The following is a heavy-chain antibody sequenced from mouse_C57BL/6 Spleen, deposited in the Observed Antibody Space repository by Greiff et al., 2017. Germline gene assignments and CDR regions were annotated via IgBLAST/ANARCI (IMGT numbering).Heavy chain of an antibody. D-gene: IGHD1-1*01. CDR3: TIYYYCSSWFAY. V-gene: IGHV1-15*01. CDR2: IDPETGGT. Sequence: QVQLQQSGAELVRPGASVTLSCKASGYTFTDYEMHWVKQTPVHGLEWIGAIDPETGGTAYNQKFKGKAILTADKSSSTAYMELRSLTSEDSAVYYCTIYYYCSSWFAYWGQGTLVTVSA. J-gene: IGHJ3*01. CDR1: GYTFTDYE.